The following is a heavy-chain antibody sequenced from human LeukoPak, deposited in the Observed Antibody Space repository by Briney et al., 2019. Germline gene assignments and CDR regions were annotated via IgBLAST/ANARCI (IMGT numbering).Heavy chain of an antibody. Sequence: SETLSLTCTVSGGSISSYYWSWIRQPPGKGLEWIGYIYYSGSTNYNPSLKSRVTISVDTSKNQFSLKLSSVTAADTAVYYCARAERGYPLGDYWGQGTLVTASS. CDR3: ARAERGYPLGDY. CDR1: GGSISSYY. CDR2: IYYSGST. D-gene: IGHD5-12*01. V-gene: IGHV4-59*01. J-gene: IGHJ4*02.